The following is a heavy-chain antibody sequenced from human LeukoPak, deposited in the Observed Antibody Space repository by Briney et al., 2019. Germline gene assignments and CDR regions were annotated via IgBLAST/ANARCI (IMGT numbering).Heavy chain of an antibody. V-gene: IGHV3-23*01. CDR2: ISASGVST. CDR1: GFTFSRFA. CDR3: ATRNHYLDS. Sequence: PGGSLRLSCSASGFTFSRFAMTWVRHLPGKGLEWVSSISASGVSTLYADSVKGRFSISRDNSKNMLYLQVDRLRAEDSAIYSCATRNHYLDSWGQGTLVTVSS. D-gene: IGHD1-14*01. J-gene: IGHJ4*02.